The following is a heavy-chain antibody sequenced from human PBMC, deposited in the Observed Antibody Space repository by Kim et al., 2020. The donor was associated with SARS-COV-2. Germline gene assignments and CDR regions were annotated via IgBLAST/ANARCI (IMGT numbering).Heavy chain of an antibody. CDR3: ARHAAYYYGSGRYYHLPGGWCVP. D-gene: IGHD3-10*01. V-gene: IGHV4-39*01. CDR1: GGSISSSSYY. CDR2: IYYSGST. J-gene: IGHJ5*02. Sequence: SETLSLTCTVSGGSISSSSYYWGWIRQPPGKGLEWIGNIYYSGSTYYNPSLKSRVTISVDTSKNQFSLKLSSVTAADTAVDYCARHAAYYYGSGRYYHLPGGWCVPGGQGTLDTVSS.